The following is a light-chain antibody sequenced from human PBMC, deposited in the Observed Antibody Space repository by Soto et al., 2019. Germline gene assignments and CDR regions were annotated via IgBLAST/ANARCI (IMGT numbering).Light chain of an antibody. CDR1: SGSIATNF. CDR3: QSHSGNDYI. Sequence: NFMLTHPHSVSESPGKTVTISCTRSSGSIATNFVQWYLQRPGSAPTTLIYENDRRPSGVPERFSGSIDRSSNSASLTISGLKTEDEADYYCQSHSGNDYIFGSGTKVTVL. CDR2: END. V-gene: IGLV6-57*04. J-gene: IGLJ1*01.